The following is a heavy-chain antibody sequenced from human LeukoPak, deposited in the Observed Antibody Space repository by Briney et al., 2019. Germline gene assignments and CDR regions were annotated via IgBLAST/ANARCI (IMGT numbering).Heavy chain of an antibody. J-gene: IGHJ4*02. Sequence: SGGSLKLSCAASGFTFSGSAMHWVRQASGKGLEWVGRIRSKANNYASGYAVSVKGRFTISRDDSKNTAYLQMNSLNTEDTAVYYCAKRDDINGYDYVGWGQGTLVTVSS. V-gene: IGHV3-73*01. CDR1: GFTFSGSA. D-gene: IGHD3-22*01. CDR3: AKRDDINGYDYVG. CDR2: IRSKANNYAS.